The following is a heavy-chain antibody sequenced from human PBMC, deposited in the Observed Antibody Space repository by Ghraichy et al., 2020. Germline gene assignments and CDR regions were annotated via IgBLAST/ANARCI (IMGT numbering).Heavy chain of an antibody. Sequence: ASVKVSCKASGYTFTSYAMNWVRQAPGQGLEWMGWINTNTGNPTYAQGFTGRFVFSLDTSVSTAYLQISSLKAEDTAVYYCARGYCSSTSCYSGHLEENYWGQGTLVTVSS. CDR1: GYTFTSYA. CDR2: INTNTGNP. V-gene: IGHV7-4-1*02. CDR3: ARGYCSSTSCYSGHLEENY. D-gene: IGHD2-2*01. J-gene: IGHJ4*02.